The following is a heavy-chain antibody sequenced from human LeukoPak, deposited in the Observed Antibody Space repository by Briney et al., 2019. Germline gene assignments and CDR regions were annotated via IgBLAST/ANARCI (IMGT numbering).Heavy chain of an antibody. Sequence: ETLSLTCTVSGGSISSYYWIWIRQSPGKGLEWIGYIYHSGSTNYNPSLKSRVTISVDTSNNQFSLKLSSVTAADTAVYYCARGEGTITAAGTIDYWGQGTLVTVSS. CDR3: ARGEGTITAAGTIDY. V-gene: IGHV4-59*01. CDR2: IYHSGST. J-gene: IGHJ4*02. CDR1: GGSISSYY. D-gene: IGHD6-13*01.